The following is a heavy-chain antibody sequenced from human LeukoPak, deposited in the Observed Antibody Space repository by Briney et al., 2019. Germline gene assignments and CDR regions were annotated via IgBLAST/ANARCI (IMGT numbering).Heavy chain of an antibody. D-gene: IGHD6-13*01. CDR1: GFTFSSYE. V-gene: IGHV3-48*03. J-gene: IGHJ5*02. Sequence: GGSLRLSCAASGFTFSSYEMNWVRQAPGKGLEWVSYISSSGSTIYYADSVKGRFTISRDNAKNSLYLQMNSLRAEHTALYYCARDLIIAATAVRGWFDPWGQGILVTVSS. CDR3: ARDLIIAATAVRGWFDP. CDR2: ISSSGSTI.